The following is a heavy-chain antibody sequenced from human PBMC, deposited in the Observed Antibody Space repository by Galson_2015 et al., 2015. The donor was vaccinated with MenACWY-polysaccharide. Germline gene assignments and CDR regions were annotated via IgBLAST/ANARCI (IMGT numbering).Heavy chain of an antibody. V-gene: IGHV3-30-3*01. CDR2: ISYDGSNK. CDR3: ASTYCGRSSCYGPDY. D-gene: IGHD2-2*01. Sequence: SLRLSCAASGLTFSSYAIHWVRQAPGKGLEWVAVISYDGSNKYYADSVEGRFTISRDNSKNTVYLQMNSLRDEDTAVYYCASTYCGRSSCYGPDYWGQGTLVTVSS. CDR1: GLTFSSYA. J-gene: IGHJ4*02.